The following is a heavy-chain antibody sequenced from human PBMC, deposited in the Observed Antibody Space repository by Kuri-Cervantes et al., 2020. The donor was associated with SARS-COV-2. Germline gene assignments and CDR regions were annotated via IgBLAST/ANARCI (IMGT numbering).Heavy chain of an antibody. CDR2: IKSKIDGGTT. D-gene: IGHD2-2*02. CDR3: TTDPIVVVPGAIVA. V-gene: IGHV3-15*01. Sequence: GESLKISCAAPGFTFSNAWMSWVRQAPGKGLEWVGRIKSKIDGGTTDYAAPVKGRFTISRDDSKNTLYLQMNSLKAEDTAVYYCTTDPIVVVPGAIVAWGQGTLVTVSS. CDR1: GFTFSNAW. J-gene: IGHJ5*02.